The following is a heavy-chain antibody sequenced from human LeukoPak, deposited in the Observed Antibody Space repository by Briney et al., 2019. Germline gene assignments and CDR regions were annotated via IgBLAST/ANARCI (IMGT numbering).Heavy chain of an antibody. J-gene: IGHJ6*02. V-gene: IGHV3-7*03. CDR1: GFTFSRFG. CDR3: ARGGGLDV. D-gene: IGHD3-16*01. Sequence: GGSLRLSCAASGFTFSRFGMNWARQAPGKGLEWVASINHNGNVNYYVDSVKGRFTISRDNAKNSLYLQMSNLRAEDTAVYFCARGGGLDVWGQGATVTVSS. CDR2: INHNGNVN.